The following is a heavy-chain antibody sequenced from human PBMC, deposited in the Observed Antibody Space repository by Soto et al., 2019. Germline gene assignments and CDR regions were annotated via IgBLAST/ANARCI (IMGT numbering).Heavy chain of an antibody. D-gene: IGHD3-3*01. J-gene: IGHJ6*03. CDR1: GGSISSYY. CDR3: ARHQKDYDLPVLYYYYMDV. V-gene: IGHV4-59*08. Sequence: SETLSLTCTVSGGSISSYYWIWIRQPPGKGLEWIGYIYYSGSTNYNPSLKSRVTISVDTSKNQFSLKLSSVTAADTAVYYCARHQKDYDLPVLYYYYMDVWGKGTTVTVSS. CDR2: IYYSGST.